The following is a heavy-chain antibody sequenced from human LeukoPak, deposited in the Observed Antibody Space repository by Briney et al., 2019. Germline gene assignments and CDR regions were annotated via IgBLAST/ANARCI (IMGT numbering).Heavy chain of an antibody. CDR3: TGGSDKVLSGEYCYYMDV. D-gene: IGHD2/OR15-2a*01. Sequence: GGSLRLSCTASGFTTHYWPNWVRQSPGKGLEGVASIDRDGRGQHYVESVEGRFTISRDSAKNSLDLQMHSLRAEDTAVYYCTGGSDKVLSGEYCYYMDVWGKGTTVTVSS. J-gene: IGHJ6*03. CDR1: GFTTHYW. V-gene: IGHV3-7*01. CDR2: IDRDGRGQ.